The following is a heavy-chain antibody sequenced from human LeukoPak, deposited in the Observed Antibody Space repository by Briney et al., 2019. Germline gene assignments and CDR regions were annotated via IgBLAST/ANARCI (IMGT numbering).Heavy chain of an antibody. D-gene: IGHD4-17*01. J-gene: IGHJ3*02. V-gene: IGHV4-59*11. CDR1: GGSISSHY. CDR2: IYYSGTT. CDR3: ARNKMTTVTYDAFDI. Sequence: SETLSLTCTVSGGSISSHYWSWIRQPPGKGLEWIGYIYYSGTTNYNPSLKSRVTISVDTSKNQSSLKLSSVTAADTAVYYCARNKMTTVTYDAFDIWGQGTVVTVSS.